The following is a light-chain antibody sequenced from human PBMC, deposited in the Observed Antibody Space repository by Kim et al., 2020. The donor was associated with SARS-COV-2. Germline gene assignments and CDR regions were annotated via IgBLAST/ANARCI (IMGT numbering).Light chain of an antibody. CDR3: YSAADNNVV. CDR2: KDS. J-gene: IGLJ2*01. V-gene: IGLV3-27*01. CDR1: CLAKKY. Sequence: SVSTGQTARLPCSADCLAKKYARCFQQKPAQAPVLVIYKDSERPSGIPERFSGSSSGTTVTLTISGAQVEDEADYYCYSAADNNVVFGGGTQLTVL.